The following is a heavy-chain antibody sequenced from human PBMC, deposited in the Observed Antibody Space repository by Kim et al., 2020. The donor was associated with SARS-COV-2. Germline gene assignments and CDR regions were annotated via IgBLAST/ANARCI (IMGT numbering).Heavy chain of an antibody. CDR3: ARRLDWSGYYRPGWFDP. Sequence: LKSRVTISVDTSKNQFSLKLSSVTAADTAVYYCARRLDWSGYYRPGWFDPWGQGTLVTVSS. D-gene: IGHD3-3*01. V-gene: IGHV4-39*01. J-gene: IGHJ5*02.